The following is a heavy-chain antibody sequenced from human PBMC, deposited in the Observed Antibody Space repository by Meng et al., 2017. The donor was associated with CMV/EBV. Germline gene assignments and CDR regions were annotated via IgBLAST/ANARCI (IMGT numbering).Heavy chain of an antibody. J-gene: IGHJ5*02. Sequence: GSLRLSCAVYGGSFSGYYWSWIRQPPGKGLEWIGEINHSGSTNYNPSLKSRVTISVDTSKNQFSLKLSSVTAADTAVYYCARGYQLPGWFDPWGQGTLVTVSS. D-gene: IGHD2-2*01. CDR1: GGSFSGYY. V-gene: IGHV4-34*01. CDR2: INHSGST. CDR3: ARGYQLPGWFDP.